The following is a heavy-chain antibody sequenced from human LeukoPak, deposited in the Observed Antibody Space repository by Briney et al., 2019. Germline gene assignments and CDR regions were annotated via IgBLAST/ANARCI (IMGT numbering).Heavy chain of an antibody. D-gene: IGHD3-22*01. CDR1: GFSLTSYA. V-gene: IGHV3-30*04. CDR2: LSSDGITQ. Sequence: PGGSLRLFCVASGFSLTSYAMHWVRQAPGKGLEWVTILSSDGITQNYADSVRGRFTISRDDSKKTLYLQMNSLRREDTAIYYCARGAPRVVAFDHWGQGALVTVSS. CDR3: ARGAPRVVAFDH. J-gene: IGHJ4*02.